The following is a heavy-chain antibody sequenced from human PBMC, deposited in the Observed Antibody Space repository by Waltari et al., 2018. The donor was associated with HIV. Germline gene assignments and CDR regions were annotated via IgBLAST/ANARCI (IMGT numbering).Heavy chain of an antibody. V-gene: IGHV3-23*04. CDR1: GFSFTNYA. D-gene: IGHD3-22*01. J-gene: IGHJ4*02. CDR3: AKDDSTGSSGYYPFHY. Sequence: EVQLVESGGGLVQPGGSLGTSGEASGFSFTNYAMNWVRQAPGKGLEWGSAISGSGGSTYYADSLKGRFTISRDNSKNTLYLQMNSLRAEDTAVYYCAKDDSTGSSGYYPFHYWGQGTLITVSS. CDR2: ISGSGGST.